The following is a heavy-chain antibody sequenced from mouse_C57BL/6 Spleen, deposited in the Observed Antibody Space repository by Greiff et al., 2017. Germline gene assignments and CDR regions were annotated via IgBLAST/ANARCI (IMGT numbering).Heavy chain of an antibody. J-gene: IGHJ1*03. Sequence: EVMLVESGGGLVKPGGSLQLSCAASGFTFSSYAMSWVRQTPEKRLEWVATLSDGGSYTYYPDNVKGRFTISRDTAKNNLYLQMSHLKSEDTAMYYCARDGGSWYFDVWGTGTTVTVSS. CDR3: ARDGGSWYFDV. V-gene: IGHV5-4*01. CDR2: LSDGGSYT. CDR1: GFTFSSYA.